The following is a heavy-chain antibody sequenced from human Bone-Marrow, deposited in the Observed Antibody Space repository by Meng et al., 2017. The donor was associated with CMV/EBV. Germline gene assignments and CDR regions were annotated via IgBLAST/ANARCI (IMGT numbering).Heavy chain of an antibody. CDR3: ASKGDYLGN. CDR2: IRSKANSYAT. CDR1: GFTFSGSA. V-gene: IGHV3-73*01. J-gene: IGHJ4*02. D-gene: IGHD4-17*01. Sequence: GGSLRLSCAASGFTFSGSAMHWVRRASGKGLEWVGRIRSKANSYATAYAASVKGRFTISRDDSKNTAYLQMNSLRAEDTAVYYCASKGDYLGNWGQGTLVTVSS.